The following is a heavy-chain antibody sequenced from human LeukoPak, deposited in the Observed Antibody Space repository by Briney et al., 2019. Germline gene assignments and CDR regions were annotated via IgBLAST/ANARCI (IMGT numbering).Heavy chain of an antibody. D-gene: IGHD3-22*01. J-gene: IGHJ4*02. CDR1: GFTFSNFA. V-gene: IGHV3-21*01. Sequence: PGGSLRLSCAASGFTFSNFAMTWVRQAPGKGLEWVSSIVGSSSTYYADSLKGRFTISRDNAKNSLYLQMNSLRAEDTAVYYCVREPYYYDGSGVFDYWGQGSLVTVSS. CDR2: IVGSSST. CDR3: VREPYYYDGSGVFDY.